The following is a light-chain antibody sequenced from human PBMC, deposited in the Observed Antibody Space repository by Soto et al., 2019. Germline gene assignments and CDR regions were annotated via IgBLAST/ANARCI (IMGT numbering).Light chain of an antibody. V-gene: IGLV1-40*01. Sequence: QSVLTQPPSVSGAPGQRVTICCTGSSSNIGAGYDVHWYQQLPGTAPKLLIYGNSNRPSGVPDRFSGSKSGTSASLAITGLQAEDEADYYCQSYDSSLSGLGVFGGGTKLTVL. CDR2: GNS. J-gene: IGLJ2*01. CDR3: QSYDSSLSGLGV. CDR1: SSNIGAGYD.